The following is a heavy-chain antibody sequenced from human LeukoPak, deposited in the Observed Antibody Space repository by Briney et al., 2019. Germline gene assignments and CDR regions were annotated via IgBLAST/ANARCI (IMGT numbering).Heavy chain of an antibody. J-gene: IGHJ4*02. Sequence: NPSQTLSLTCTVSGGSISSSSYYWGWIRQPPGKGLEWIGSIYYSGSTYYNPSLKSRVTMSVDTSKNQFSLKLTSVTAADTAVYYCARSAVGVFGTNFDYWGQGTLVTVSS. CDR2: IYYSGST. V-gene: IGHV4-39*01. D-gene: IGHD3-10*01. CDR3: ARSAVGVFGTNFDY. CDR1: GGSISSSSYY.